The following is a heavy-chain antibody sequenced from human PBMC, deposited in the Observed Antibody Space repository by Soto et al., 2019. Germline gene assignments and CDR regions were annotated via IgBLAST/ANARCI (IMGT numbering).Heavy chain of an antibody. J-gene: IGHJ4*02. CDR1: GGSFSGYY. Sequence: AETLSLTCAVSGGSFSGYYWSWIRQPPGKGLEWIGKINHSGSTNYNPSLKSRVTISVDTSKNQFSLKLSSVTAADTAVYYCARTGLHVAAALDYWGQGTLVTVSS. CDR2: INHSGST. D-gene: IGHD6-13*01. V-gene: IGHV4-34*01. CDR3: ARTGLHVAAALDY.